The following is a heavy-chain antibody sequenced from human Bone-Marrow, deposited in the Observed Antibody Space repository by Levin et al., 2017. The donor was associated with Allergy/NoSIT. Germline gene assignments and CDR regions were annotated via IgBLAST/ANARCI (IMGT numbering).Heavy chain of an antibody. Sequence: GGSLRLSCAASGFTFSSYAMSWVRQAPGKGLEWVSAISGSGGSTYYADSVKGRFTISRDNSKNTLYLQMNSLRAEDTAVYYCAKDARQGDFWSFGGDYWGQGTLVTVSS. D-gene: IGHD3-3*01. V-gene: IGHV3-23*01. CDR2: ISGSGGST. CDR3: AKDARQGDFWSFGGDY. J-gene: IGHJ4*02. CDR1: GFTFSSYA.